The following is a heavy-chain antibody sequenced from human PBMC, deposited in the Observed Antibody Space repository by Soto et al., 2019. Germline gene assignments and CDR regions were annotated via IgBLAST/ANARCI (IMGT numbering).Heavy chain of an antibody. V-gene: IGHV4-59*08. CDR1: GGSISSYY. Sequence: SETLSLTCTVSGGSISSYYWSWIRQPPGQGLEWIGYIYYSGSTIYNPSLKSRVTISVDTSRNQFSLKLSSVTAADTAVYYCARRYGDAFDFWGQGTLVTVSS. CDR2: IYYSGST. D-gene: IGHD4-17*01. CDR3: ARRYGDAFDF. J-gene: IGHJ4*02.